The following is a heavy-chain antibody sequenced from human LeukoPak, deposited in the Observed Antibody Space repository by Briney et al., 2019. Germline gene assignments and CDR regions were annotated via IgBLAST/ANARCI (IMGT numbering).Heavy chain of an antibody. CDR1: GFTFGDYT. D-gene: IGHD6-6*01. CDR2: IANKPYSETT. J-gene: IGHJ4*02. V-gene: IGHV3-49*04. CDR3: ATTSSEGYYFVS. Sequence: GGSLRLSCIGSGFTFGDYTMSWVRQVPGKGLEWVGFIANKPYSETTEYAASVKGRFSLSRDDSKSLAYLQMNSLKTEDSGIYYCATTSSEGYYFVSWGQGTLVTVSS.